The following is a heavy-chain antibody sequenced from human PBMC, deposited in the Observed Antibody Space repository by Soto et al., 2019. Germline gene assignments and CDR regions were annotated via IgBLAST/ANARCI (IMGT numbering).Heavy chain of an antibody. V-gene: IGHV1-69*13. J-gene: IGHJ6*02. CDR1: GGTFSSYA. CDR3: ARCPTYYDFWSGYSYYGMDV. D-gene: IGHD3-3*01. CDR2: IIPIFGTA. Sequence: SVKVSCKASGGTFSSYAISSVRQAPGQGLEWMGGIIPIFGTANYAQKFQGRVTITADESTSTAYMELSSLRSEDTAVYYCARCPTYYDFWSGYSYYGMDVWGQGTTVTVSS.